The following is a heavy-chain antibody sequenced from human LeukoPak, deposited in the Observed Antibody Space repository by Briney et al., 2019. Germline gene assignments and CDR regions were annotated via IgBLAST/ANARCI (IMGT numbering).Heavy chain of an antibody. J-gene: IGHJ6*03. CDR2: ITRGSIYT. Sequence: GGSLRLSCAASGFTFSNYNMNWVRQTPGKGLEWVSSITRGSIYTFYADSVKGRFTISRDNAKNSLSLQMNSLRAEDTAVYYCARSGVHYYYYYMDVWGKGTTVTISS. V-gene: IGHV3-21*01. CDR3: ARSGVHYYYYYMDV. D-gene: IGHD1-14*01. CDR1: GFTFSNYN.